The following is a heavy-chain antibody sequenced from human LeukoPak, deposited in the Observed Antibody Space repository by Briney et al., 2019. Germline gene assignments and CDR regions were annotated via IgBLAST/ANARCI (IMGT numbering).Heavy chain of an antibody. D-gene: IGHD1-26*01. V-gene: IGHV4-59*01. Sequence: SETLSLTCTVSGGSISTYYWSWIRQPPGKGLGWIGYIYYSGSTNHNPSLKSRLTISMDASKNQFSLKLSSVTAADTAVYYCARAALTMGATNFDYWGQGTLVTVSS. CDR3: ARAALTMGATNFDY. J-gene: IGHJ4*02. CDR1: GGSISTYY. CDR2: IYYSGST.